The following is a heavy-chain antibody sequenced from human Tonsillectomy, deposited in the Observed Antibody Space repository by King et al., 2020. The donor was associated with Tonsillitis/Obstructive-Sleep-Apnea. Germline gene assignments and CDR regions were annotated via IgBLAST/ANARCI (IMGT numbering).Heavy chain of an antibody. J-gene: IGHJ3*02. CDR3: ARVKTYGGSLAFDI. Sequence: VQLVQSGAEVKKPGASVKVSCKASGYTFTSYGISWGRQAPGQGLECMGGIRAYNGNTNYAQKLQGRCTMTTDTSTGTAYMELRSLGSDDTAVYYLARVKTYGGSLAFDIWGQGTMVTVSS. CDR2: IRAYNGNT. D-gene: IGHD4-23*01. CDR1: GYTFTSYG. V-gene: IGHV1-18*01.